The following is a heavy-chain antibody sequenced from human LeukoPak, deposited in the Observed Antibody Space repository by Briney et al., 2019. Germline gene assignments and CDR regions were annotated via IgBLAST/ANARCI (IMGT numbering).Heavy chain of an antibody. CDR3: ARRPPVAGNWFDP. CDR1: GGSISSSSYY. CDR2: IYYSGST. J-gene: IGHJ5*02. V-gene: IGHV4-39*01. D-gene: IGHD6-19*01. Sequence: SETLSLTCTVSGGSISSSSYYWGWILQPPGKGLEWIGSIYYSGSTYYNPSLKSRVTISVDTSKNQFSLKLSSVTAADTAVYYCARRPPVAGNWFDPWGQGTLVTVSS.